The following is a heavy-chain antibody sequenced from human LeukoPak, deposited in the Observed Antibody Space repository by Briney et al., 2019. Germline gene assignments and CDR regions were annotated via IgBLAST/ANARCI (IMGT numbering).Heavy chain of an antibody. CDR2: ISDDGRQT. D-gene: IGHD2-8*01. CDR3: ARVYLERLTAGYFDH. CDR1: VFIFSTYA. V-gene: IGHV3-30*04. Sequence: GRSLRLSCAASVFIFSTYAMNWVRQAPGKGLGWVAVISDDGRQTYYADSVKGRFTISRDNSKNTVYLQMNSLRDEDSATYYCARVYLERLTAGYFDHWGQGTLVTVSP. J-gene: IGHJ4*02.